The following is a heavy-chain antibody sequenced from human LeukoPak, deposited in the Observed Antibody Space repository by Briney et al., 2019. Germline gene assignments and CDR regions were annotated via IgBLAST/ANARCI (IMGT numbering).Heavy chain of an antibody. CDR1: GFTFSNYD. J-gene: IGHJ4*02. CDR3: AKGRVVVTAMFGLDY. Sequence: QPGGSLRLSCAASGFTFSNYDMHWVRQAPGKGLEWVAFIRYDGSHKYYTDSVKGRFTISRDNSKNTLYLQMNSLRAEDTAVYYCAKGRVVVTAMFGLDYWGQGTLVTVSS. D-gene: IGHD2-21*02. V-gene: IGHV3-30*02. CDR2: IRYDGSHK.